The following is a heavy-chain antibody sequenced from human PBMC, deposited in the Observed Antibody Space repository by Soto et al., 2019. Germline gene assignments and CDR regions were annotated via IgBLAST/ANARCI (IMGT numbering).Heavy chain of an antibody. CDR2: ISAYSGST. Sequence: GASVKVSCKASGYTFTSYGISWVRQAPGQGLEWMGWISAYSGSTNYAQTLQGRITMTRDTSTSTAYMELRSLRSEDTAVYYCARASGGVFGIIIDGSNWLAPWGQGSLVNVCS. CDR1: GYTFTSYG. J-gene: IGHJ5*02. CDR3: ARASGGVFGIIIDGSNWLAP. V-gene: IGHV1-18*01. D-gene: IGHD3-16*02.